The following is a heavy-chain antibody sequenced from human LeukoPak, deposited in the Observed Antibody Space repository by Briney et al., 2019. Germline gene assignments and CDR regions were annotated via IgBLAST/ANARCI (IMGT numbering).Heavy chain of an antibody. V-gene: IGHV3-73*01. CDR2: IRSKVNSYAT. J-gene: IGHJ3*02. D-gene: IGHD3-22*01. Sequence: GGSLRLSCAASGFTFSKSAMQWVRQASGKGLEWVGRIRSKVNSYATAYAASVKGRFTISRDDSENTAYLQMNSLITEDTAVYYCISNYYDDAEAFDIWGQGTMVTVSS. CDR3: ISNYYDDAEAFDI. CDR1: GFTFSKSA.